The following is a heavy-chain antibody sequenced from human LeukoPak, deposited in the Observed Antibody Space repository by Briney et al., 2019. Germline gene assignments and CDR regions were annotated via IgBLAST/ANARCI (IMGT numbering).Heavy chain of an antibody. V-gene: IGHV4-30-4*01. CDR3: ARDFGGHDYGDYRGFWFDP. Sequence: PSETLSLTCTVSGGSISSGDYYWSWTRQPPGKGLEWIGYIYYSGSTYYNPSLKSRVTISVDTSKNQFSLKLSSVTAADTAVYYCARDFGGHDYGDYRGFWFDPWGQGTLVTVSS. J-gene: IGHJ5*02. D-gene: IGHD4-17*01. CDR2: IYYSGST. CDR1: GGSISSGDYY.